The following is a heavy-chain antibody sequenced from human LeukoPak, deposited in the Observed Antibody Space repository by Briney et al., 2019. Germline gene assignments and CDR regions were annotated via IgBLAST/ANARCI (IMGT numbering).Heavy chain of an antibody. CDR3: ARDWPIAAAGKPRTYYYYYMDV. Sequence: PSETLSLTCTVSGGSISSYYWSWIRQPAGKGLEWIGRIYTSGSTNYNPSLTSRVTMSVDTSKNQFSLKLSAVTAADTAVYYCARDWPIAAAGKPRTYYYYYMDVWGKGTTVTISS. V-gene: IGHV4-4*07. J-gene: IGHJ6*03. CDR1: GGSISSYY. CDR2: IYTSGST. D-gene: IGHD6-13*01.